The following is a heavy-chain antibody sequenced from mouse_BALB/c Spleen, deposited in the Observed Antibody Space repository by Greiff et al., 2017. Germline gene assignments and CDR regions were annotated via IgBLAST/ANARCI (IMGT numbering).Heavy chain of an antibody. J-gene: IGHJ3*01. CDR1: GYTFSSYW. CDR3: ARRRTGFAY. CDR2: ILPGSGST. Sequence: QVQLQQSGAELMKPGASVKISCKATGYTFSSYWIEWVKQRPGHGLEWIGEILPGSGSTNYNEKFKGKATFTADTSSNTAYMQLSSLTSEDSAVYYCARRRTGFAYWGQGTLVTVSA. V-gene: IGHV1-9*01.